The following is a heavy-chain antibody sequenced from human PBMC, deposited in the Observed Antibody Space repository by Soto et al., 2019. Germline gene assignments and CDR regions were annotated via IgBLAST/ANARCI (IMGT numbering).Heavy chain of an antibody. CDR1: GGSFGGYY. V-gene: IGHV4-34*01. Sequence: QVQLQQWGAGLLKPSETLSLTCAVYGGSFGGYYWTWIRQPPGPGLEWIGEINHSGSTNYNPSLKSRVTISVDTSKNQFSLKLTSVTAADTAVYYCARDKITGLFDYWGQGTLVTVSS. CDR2: INHSGST. CDR3: ARDKITGLFDY. D-gene: IGHD2-8*02. J-gene: IGHJ4*02.